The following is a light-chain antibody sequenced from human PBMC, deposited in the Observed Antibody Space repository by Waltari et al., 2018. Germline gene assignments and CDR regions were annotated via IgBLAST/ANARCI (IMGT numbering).Light chain of an antibody. CDR2: NNS. CDR3: ASWDGSLAAYV. J-gene: IGLJ1*01. Sequence: QSVLTQPPSASGTPGQRVTISCSGGASNIGSNAVNWYQHLPGAAPKLVILNNSQRLSGISDRFSGSTSGASASLAISGLQSDDEADYYCASWDGSLAAYVFGGGTKVTV. V-gene: IGLV1-44*01. CDR1: ASNIGSNA.